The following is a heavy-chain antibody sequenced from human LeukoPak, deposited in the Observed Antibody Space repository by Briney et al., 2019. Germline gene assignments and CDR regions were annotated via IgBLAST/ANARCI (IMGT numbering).Heavy chain of an antibody. V-gene: IGHV3-7*01. Sequence: GGSLRLSCAASGFTFSDYWMAWVRQAPGKGLEWVANIKQGGSEKYYVDSVKGRLTISRDNAKNSLFLQMNSLRVEDTAVYYCARVWGRSVPKVAGPDIVVVPAAYFDYWGQGTLVTVSS. J-gene: IGHJ4*02. CDR1: GFTFSDYW. CDR3: ARVWGRSVPKVAGPDIVVVPAAYFDY. D-gene: IGHD2-2*01. CDR2: IKQGGSEK.